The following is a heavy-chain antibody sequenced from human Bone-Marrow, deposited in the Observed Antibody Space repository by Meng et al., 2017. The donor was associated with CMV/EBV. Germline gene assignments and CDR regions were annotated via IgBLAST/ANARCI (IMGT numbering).Heavy chain of an antibody. CDR2: ISSSGSSI. CDR1: GFTFSSYE. V-gene: IGHV3-48*03. CDR3: ARDIRGYCSSTSCDWFDP. D-gene: IGHD2-2*01. Sequence: GESLKISCAASGFTFSSYEMNWVRQAPGKGLEWVSYISSSGSSIYYADSVKGGFTISRDNAKNSLYLQMNSLSAEDTAVYYCARDIRGYCSSTSCDWFDPWGQGTLVTVSS. J-gene: IGHJ5*02.